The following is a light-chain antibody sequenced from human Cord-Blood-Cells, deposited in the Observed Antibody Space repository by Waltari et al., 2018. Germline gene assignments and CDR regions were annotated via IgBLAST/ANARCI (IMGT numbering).Light chain of an antibody. V-gene: IGLV2-11*01. CDR2: DVS. CDR1: SSDVGGYNY. Sequence: QPALTQPRSVSGSPGQSVTISCTGPSSDVGGYNYVPWYQQHPGKAPKLMIDDVSKRPSGVPDRFSGSKSGNTASLTISGLQAEDEADYYCCSYAGSYTYVFGTGTKVTVL. CDR3: CSYAGSYTYV. J-gene: IGLJ1*01.